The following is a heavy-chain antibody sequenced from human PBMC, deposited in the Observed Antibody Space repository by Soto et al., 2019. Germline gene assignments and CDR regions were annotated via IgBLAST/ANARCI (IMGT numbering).Heavy chain of an antibody. Sequence: QVQLVESGGGVVQPGRSLRLSCAASGFTFSSYGMHWVRQAPGKGLEWVAVISYDGSNKYYADSVKGRFTISRDNSKNTLYLPMNSLRAEDTDVDYCAKERSMDYYGSGRYYNAFDSWGQGTLVTVSS. V-gene: IGHV3-30*18. D-gene: IGHD3-10*01. CDR3: AKERSMDYYGSGRYYNAFDS. CDR2: ISYDGSNK. J-gene: IGHJ4*02. CDR1: GFTFSSYG.